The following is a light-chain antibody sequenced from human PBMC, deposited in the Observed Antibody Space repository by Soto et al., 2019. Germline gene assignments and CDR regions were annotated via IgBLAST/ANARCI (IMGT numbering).Light chain of an antibody. Sequence: EIVLTQSPGTLSLSLGERATLSCRASQSISSTYLAWYQQKLGQAPRLLIYGASSRATGIPDRFSGSGSGADFTLTNSRLEPEDFAMYYCQQYGSSPPYTFGQGTKLEIK. CDR1: QSISSTY. J-gene: IGKJ2*01. V-gene: IGKV3-20*01. CDR2: GAS. CDR3: QQYGSSPPYT.